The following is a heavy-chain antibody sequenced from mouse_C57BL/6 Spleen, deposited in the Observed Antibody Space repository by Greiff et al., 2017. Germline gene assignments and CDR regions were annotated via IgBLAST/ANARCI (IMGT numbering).Heavy chain of an antibody. J-gene: IGHJ3*01. Sequence: QVQLQQSGAELVRPGASVTLSCKASGYTFTDYEMHWVKQTPVHGLEWIGAIDPETGGTAYNQKFKGKAILTADKSSSTAYMKFRSLTSEDSAVYYCTREAWFAYWGQGTLVTVSA. CDR3: TREAWFAY. CDR2: IDPETGGT. V-gene: IGHV1-15*01. CDR1: GYTFTDYE.